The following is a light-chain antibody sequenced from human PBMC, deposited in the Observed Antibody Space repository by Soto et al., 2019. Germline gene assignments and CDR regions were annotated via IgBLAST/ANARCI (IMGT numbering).Light chain of an antibody. Sequence: IMSQSPGDRATXSCMASQSISSDVAWYQQRPGQAPRLLIYDASNRATGIPARFSGSGSGTDFTLTISSLEFEDFAVYYCQHRSDWPPFTFGQGTRMVIK. CDR3: QHRSDWPPFT. J-gene: IGKJ5*01. V-gene: IGKV3-11*01. CDR2: DAS. CDR1: QSISSD.